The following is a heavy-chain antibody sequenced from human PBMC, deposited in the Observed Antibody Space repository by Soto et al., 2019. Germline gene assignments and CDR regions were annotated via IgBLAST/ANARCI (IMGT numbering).Heavy chain of an antibody. V-gene: IGHV6-1*01. Sequence: QLQLQQSGPGLVQPSQTLSLTFAISGDSVSRNSGVWNWIRQSPSRGLEWLGRTYYRSKWYYEYAESVKSRMIINADTSKNQLYLPLNSVTPEDTGVYYFARLVGNSLIDYCCPGALVTVSS. D-gene: IGHD5-18*01. CDR1: GDSVSRNSGV. J-gene: IGHJ4*02. CDR3: ARLVGNSLIDY. CDR2: TYYRSKWYY.